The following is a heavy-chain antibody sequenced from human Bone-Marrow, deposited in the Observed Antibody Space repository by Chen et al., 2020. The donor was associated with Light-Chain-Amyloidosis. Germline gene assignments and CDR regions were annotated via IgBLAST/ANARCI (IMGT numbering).Heavy chain of an antibody. V-gene: IGHV3-30-3*01. D-gene: IGHD6-6*01. CDR3: ASRDSSSSSGYYYYGMDV. Sequence: QVQLVESGGGVVQPGRSLRLSCAASGFTFSSYAMHWVRQAPGKGLERVAVISYDGSNKYYADSVKGRFTISRDNSKNTLYLQMNSLRAEDTAVYYCASRDSSSSSGYYYYGMDVWGQGTTVTVSS. CDR1: GFTFSSYA. J-gene: IGHJ6*02. CDR2: ISYDGSNK.